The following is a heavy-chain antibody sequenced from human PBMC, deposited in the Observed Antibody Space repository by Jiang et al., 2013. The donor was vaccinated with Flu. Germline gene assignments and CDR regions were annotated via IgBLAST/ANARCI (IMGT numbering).Heavy chain of an antibody. D-gene: IGHD3-10*01. CDR3: ARQAAYGSGGYDAFDI. J-gene: IGHJ3*02. Sequence: GVEVKKPGESLKISCKGSGYSFTSHWIGWVRQMPGKGLEWMGIIYPGDSDTRYSPSFQGHVTISTDKSINTAYLQWSSLKASDTAIYYCARQAAYGSGGYDAFDIWGQGTMVTVS. V-gene: IGHV5-51*01. CDR2: IYPGDSDT. CDR1: GYSFTSHW.